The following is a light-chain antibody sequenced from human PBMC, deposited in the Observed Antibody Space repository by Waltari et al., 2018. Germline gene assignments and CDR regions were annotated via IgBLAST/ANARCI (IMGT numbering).Light chain of an antibody. CDR1: GYY. Sequence: GYYVSWYQQLPGTTPKLLIYQDNKRPSGVSDRFSGSKSGTSASLTITGLQTEDEADYYCLSYDNSLSADVFGSGTKLTVL. CDR2: QDN. V-gene: IGLV1-40*01. J-gene: IGLJ6*01. CDR3: LSYDNSLSADV.